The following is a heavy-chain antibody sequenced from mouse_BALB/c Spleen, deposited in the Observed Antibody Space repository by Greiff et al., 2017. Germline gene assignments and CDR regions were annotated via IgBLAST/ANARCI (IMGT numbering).Heavy chain of an antibody. CDR3: AAYYGSSYWYFDV. J-gene: IGHJ1*01. D-gene: IGHD1-1*01. CDR1: GYTFTSYV. CDR2: INPYNDGT. V-gene: IGHV1-14*01. Sequence: FHVKQSGPELVKPGASVNMSCKASGYTFTSYVMHWVKQKPGQGLEWIGYINPYNDGTKYNEKFKGKATLTSDKSSSTAYMELSSLTSEDSAVYYCAAYYGSSYWYFDVWGAGTTVTVSS.